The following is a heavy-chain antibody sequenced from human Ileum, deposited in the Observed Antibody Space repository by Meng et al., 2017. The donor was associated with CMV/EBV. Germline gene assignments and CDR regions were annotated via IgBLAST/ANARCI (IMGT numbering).Heavy chain of an antibody. V-gene: IGHV3-23*01. CDR3: AGGGPAIYSPFDP. J-gene: IGHJ5*02. CDR2: ISSSGGST. D-gene: IGHD3-16*01. Sequence: GGSLRLSCVASGWSFSNYPMSWVRQAPGRGLEWVSGISSSGGSTYDADSVKGRFSISRDNSRNTLYLQMMGLRAEDTAVYYCAGGGPAIYSPFDPWGQGTLVTVSS. CDR1: GWSFSNYP.